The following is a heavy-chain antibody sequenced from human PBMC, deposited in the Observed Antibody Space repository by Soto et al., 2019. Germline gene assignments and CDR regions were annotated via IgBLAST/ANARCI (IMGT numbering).Heavy chain of an antibody. CDR3: AKDIRLGGYCSGGSCYSGMDV. V-gene: IGHV3-9*01. D-gene: IGHD2-15*01. J-gene: IGHJ6*02. CDR1: GFTFDDYA. CDR2: ISWNSGSI. Sequence: PGGSLRLSCAASGFTFDDYAMHWVRQAPGKGLEWVSGISWNSGSIGYADSVKGRFTISRDNAKNSLYLQMNSLRAEDTALYYCAKDIRLGGYCSGGSCYSGMDVWGQGTTVTVSS.